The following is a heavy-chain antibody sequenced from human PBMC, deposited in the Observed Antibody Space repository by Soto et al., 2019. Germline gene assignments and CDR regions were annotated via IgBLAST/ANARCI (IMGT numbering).Heavy chain of an antibody. CDR3: ARWGTTGGLDV. V-gene: IGHV3-33*05. CDR1: GFTFRSYV. J-gene: IGHJ1*01. CDR2: TSYDGSNK. Sequence: QVQLVESGGGVVQPGTSLRLSCVGSGFTFRSYVIHWVHQAPGKGLEWVALTSYDGSNKDYGDSVKGRFTISRDNSRNTVDLQMDSVRREDTALYYCARWGTTGGLDVWGQGTLVSVSS. D-gene: IGHD3-16*01.